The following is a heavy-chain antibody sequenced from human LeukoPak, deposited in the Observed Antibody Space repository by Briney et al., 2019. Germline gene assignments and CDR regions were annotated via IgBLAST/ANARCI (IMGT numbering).Heavy chain of an antibody. CDR3: ARDKVGGKRYYFDY. CDR2: IYTSGST. Sequence: SQTLSLTCTVSGGSISSGSYYWSWIRQPAGKGLEWIGRIYTSGSTNYNPSLKSRVTISVDTSKNQFPLKLSSVTAADTAVYYCARDKVGGKRYYFDYWGQGTLVTVSS. D-gene: IGHD1-26*01. V-gene: IGHV4-61*02. CDR1: GGSISSGSYY. J-gene: IGHJ4*02.